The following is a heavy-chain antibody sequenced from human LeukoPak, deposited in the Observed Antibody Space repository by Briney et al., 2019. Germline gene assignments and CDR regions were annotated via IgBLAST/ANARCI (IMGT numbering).Heavy chain of an antibody. CDR3: ARAGYSYGPWGFGFDY. V-gene: IGHV4-38-2*02. J-gene: IGHJ4*02. Sequence: SETLSLTCTVSGYSISSGYYWGWIRQPPGKGLEWIGSIYHSGSTYYNPSLKSRVTISVDTSKNQFSLKLSSVTAADTAVYYCARAGYSYGPWGFGFDYWGQGTLVTVSS. D-gene: IGHD5-18*01. CDR1: GYSISSGYY. CDR2: IYHSGST.